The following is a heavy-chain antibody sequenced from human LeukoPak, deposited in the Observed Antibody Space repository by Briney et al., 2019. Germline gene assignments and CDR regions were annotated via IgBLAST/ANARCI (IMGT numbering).Heavy chain of an antibody. D-gene: IGHD6-19*01. CDR2: INHSGST. J-gene: IGHJ5*02. V-gene: IGHV4-34*01. CDR3: ARGRDIAVA. CDR1: GGSFSGYY. Sequence: PSETLSLTCAVYGGSFSGYYWSWIRQPPGKGLEWIGEINHSGSTNYNPSLKSRVTISIDTSKNQFSLKLRSVTAADTAVYYCARGRDIAVAWGQGTLVIVSS.